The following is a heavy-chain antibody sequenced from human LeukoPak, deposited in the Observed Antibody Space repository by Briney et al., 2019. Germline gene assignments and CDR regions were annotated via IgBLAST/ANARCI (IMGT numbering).Heavy chain of an antibody. V-gene: IGHV4-38-2*02. CDR3: ERDMGYYRLDV. D-gene: IGHD3-10*01. Sequence: SETLSLTCAVSGYSISSGYQRAWLRHPPRGGAGLVGIIYYRGNAYYTPPLKSRVTISLDTSKKQFSLKLSSVTAADTAVYYCERDMGYYRLDVWGKGTTVIVSS. CDR1: GYSISSGYQ. CDR2: IYYRGNA. J-gene: IGHJ6*04.